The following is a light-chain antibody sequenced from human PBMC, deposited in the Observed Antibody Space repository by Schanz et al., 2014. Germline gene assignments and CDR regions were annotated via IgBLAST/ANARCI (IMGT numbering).Light chain of an antibody. CDR1: SSDVGGYDF. J-gene: IGLJ2*01. Sequence: QSALTQPASVSGSPGQSITISCTGTSSDVGGYDFVSWYQQHPDKAPKLMIYDVSNRPSGVPDRFSGSKSGNTASLTISGLRAEDEADYYCSSYTSSSTVIFGGGTKLTVL. V-gene: IGLV2-14*03. CDR2: DVS. CDR3: SSYTSSSTVI.